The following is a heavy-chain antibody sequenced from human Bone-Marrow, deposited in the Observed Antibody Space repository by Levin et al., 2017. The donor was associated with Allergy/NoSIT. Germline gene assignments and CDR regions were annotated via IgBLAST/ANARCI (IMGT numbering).Heavy chain of an antibody. D-gene: IGHD2-21*02. J-gene: IGHJ6*02. Sequence: SGGSLRLSCVVSGFTLNNYAMSWVRQAPGKGLEWVSTINGGDEKTFHADFVKGRFSISRDISKNTVYLQMNNLRAEDTAVYSCAKGGSLNCCSSYGLDVWGQGTTVNVSS. CDR1: GFTLNNYA. CDR3: AKGGSLNCCSSYGLDV. CDR2: INGGDEKT. V-gene: IGHV3-23*01.